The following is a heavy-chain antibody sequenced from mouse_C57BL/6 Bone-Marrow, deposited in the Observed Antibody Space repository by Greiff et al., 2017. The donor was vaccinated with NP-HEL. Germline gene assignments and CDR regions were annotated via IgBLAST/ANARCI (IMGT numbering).Heavy chain of an antibody. V-gene: IGHV1-62-2*01. CDR3: EGHEGHYDGYYKGYFDV. CDR1: GYTFTEYT. Sequence: QVQLQQSGAELVKPGASVKLSCKASGYTFTEYTIHWVKQRSGQGLEWIGWFYPGSGSIKYNEKFKDKATLTADKSSSTAYMELSRLTSEDSAVYLCEGHEGHYDGYYKGYFDVWGTGTTVTVSS. D-gene: IGHD2-3*01. CDR2: FYPGSGSI. J-gene: IGHJ1*03.